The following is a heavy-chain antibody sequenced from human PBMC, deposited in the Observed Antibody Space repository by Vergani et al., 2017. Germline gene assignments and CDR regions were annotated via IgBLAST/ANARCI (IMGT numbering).Heavy chain of an antibody. CDR2: IYTSGST. J-gene: IGHJ6*02. CDR3: ARDSGFSRMDV. CDR1: GGSISSGSYY. V-gene: IGHV4-61*02. D-gene: IGHD3-3*01. Sequence: QVQLQESGPGLVKPSQTLSPTCTVSGGSISSGSYYWSWIRQPAWKGLELIGRIYTSGSTNYNLSLKSRVTISVDTSKNQFSLKLSSVTAADTAVYYCARDSGFSRMDVWGQGTTVTVSS.